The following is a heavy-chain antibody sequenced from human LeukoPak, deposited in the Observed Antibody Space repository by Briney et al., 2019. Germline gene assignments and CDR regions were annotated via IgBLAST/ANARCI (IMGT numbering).Heavy chain of an antibody. CDR2: IYPGDSDT. CDR3: ASHFYDSSGYYYFDY. J-gene: IGHJ4*02. CDR1: GYSFTSYW. D-gene: IGHD3-22*01. Sequence: GESLKIPCKGSGYSFTSYWIDWVRQMPGKGLEWMGIIYPGDSDTRYSPSFQGQVTISADKSISTAYLQWSSLKASDTAMYYCASHFYDSSGYYYFDYWGQGTLVTVSS. V-gene: IGHV5-51*01.